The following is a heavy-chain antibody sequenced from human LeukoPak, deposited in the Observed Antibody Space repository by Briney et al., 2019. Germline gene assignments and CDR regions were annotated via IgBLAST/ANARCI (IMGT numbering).Heavy chain of an antibody. Sequence: GRSLRLSCAASGFTFSSYAMHWVGQAPGKGLEWVAVISYDGSNKYYADSVKGRFTISRDNSKNTLYLQMNSLRAEDTAVYYCARDRAVATPLTYYYYYGMDVWGQGTTVTVSS. CDR2: ISYDGSNK. D-gene: IGHD5-12*01. J-gene: IGHJ6*02. V-gene: IGHV3-30-3*01. CDR1: GFTFSSYA. CDR3: ARDRAVATPLTYYYYYGMDV.